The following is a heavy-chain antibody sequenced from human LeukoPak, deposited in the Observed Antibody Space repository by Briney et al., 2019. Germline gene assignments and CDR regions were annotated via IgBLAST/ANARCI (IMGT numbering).Heavy chain of an antibody. V-gene: IGHV4-4*07. Sequence: SETLSLTCTVSGGSISSYYWSWLRQPAGKGLEGIGRIYTSGSTNYNPSLKSRVTMSVDTSKNQFSLKLSSVTAADTAVYYCARDLLGPGYYYGMDVWGQGTTVTVSS. D-gene: IGHD7-27*01. CDR3: ARDLLGPGYYYGMDV. CDR1: GGSISSYY. CDR2: IYTSGST. J-gene: IGHJ6*02.